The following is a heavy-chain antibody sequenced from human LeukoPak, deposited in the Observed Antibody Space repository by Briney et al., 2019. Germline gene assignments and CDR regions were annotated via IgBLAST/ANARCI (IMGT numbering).Heavy chain of an antibody. J-gene: IGHJ4*02. CDR1: GFTFSSYY. CDR3: ARDFSNHYYYDTSGLDY. D-gene: IGHD3-22*01. CDR2: IKQDGSEK. V-gene: IGHV3-7*01. Sequence: GGSLRLSCAASGFTFSSYYMSWVRQAPGKGLEWVANIKQDGSEKYYVDSVKGRFTISRDNAKNSLYLQMNSLRAEDTAMYYCARDFSNHYYYDTSGLDYWGQGTLVTVSS.